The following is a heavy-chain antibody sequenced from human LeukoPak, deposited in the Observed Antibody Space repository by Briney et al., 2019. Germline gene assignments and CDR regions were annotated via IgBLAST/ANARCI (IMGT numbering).Heavy chain of an antibody. J-gene: IGHJ5*02. D-gene: IGHD2-15*01. CDR1: GYRFTSYG. CDR2: ISAYNGNT. V-gene: IGHV1-18*01. Sequence: ASVKVSRKASGYRFTSYGITWVRQAPGQGLEWMGWISAYNGNTNYAQKLQGRVTLTTDTSTSTAYMELRSLRSDDTAVYYCAREGYCSGGTCYSTMIWFDPWGQGTLVTVSS. CDR3: AREGYCSGGTCYSTMIWFDP.